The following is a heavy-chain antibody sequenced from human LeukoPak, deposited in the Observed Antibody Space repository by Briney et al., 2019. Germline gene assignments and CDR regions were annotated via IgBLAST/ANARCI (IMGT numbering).Heavy chain of an antibody. CDR3: ARDRVSGDPRKGQRTGFYYYYGMDV. V-gene: IGHV1-3*01. Sequence: ASVKVSCKASGYTFTNYAMHWVRQAPGQRLEWMGWINAGNGNTKYSKKLQGRVTMTTDTSTSTAYMELRSLRSDDTAVYYCARDRVSGDPRKGQRTGFYYYYGMDVWGQGTTVTVSS. CDR2: INAGNGNT. CDR1: GYTFTNYA. D-gene: IGHD3/OR15-3a*01. J-gene: IGHJ6*02.